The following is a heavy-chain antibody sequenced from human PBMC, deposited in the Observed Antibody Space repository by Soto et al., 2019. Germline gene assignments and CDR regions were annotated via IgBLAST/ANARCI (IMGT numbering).Heavy chain of an antibody. Sequence: LSLTCTVSGGSINNGDYFWGWIRQPPGKGLEWIGSVYHSGTTNYNPSLKSRVTISVDTSKNQFSLNLRSVTAADTAVYYCAKVVVGAPRHPDFASWGQGTLVTVSS. CDR3: AKVVVGAPRHPDFAS. CDR2: VYHSGTT. V-gene: IGHV4-39*01. J-gene: IGHJ4*02. D-gene: IGHD2-15*01. CDR1: GGSINNGDYF.